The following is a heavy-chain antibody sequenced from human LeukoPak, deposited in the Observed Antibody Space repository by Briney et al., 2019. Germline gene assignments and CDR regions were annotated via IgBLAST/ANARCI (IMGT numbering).Heavy chain of an antibody. J-gene: IGHJ4*02. CDR1: GGSFSGYY. V-gene: IGHV4-34*01. CDR3: ALTRHDHFDY. D-gene: IGHD3-10*01. CDR2: INHSGST. Sequence: PSETLSLTCAVYGGSFSGYYWSWIRQPPGKGLEWIGEINHSGSTNYNPSLKSRVTISVDTSKNQFSLKLSSVTAADTAVYYCALTRHDHFDYWGQGTLVTVSS.